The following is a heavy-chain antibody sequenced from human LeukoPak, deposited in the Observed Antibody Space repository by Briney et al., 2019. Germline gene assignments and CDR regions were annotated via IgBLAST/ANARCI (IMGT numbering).Heavy chain of an antibody. J-gene: IGHJ4*02. CDR2: IYHSGGT. Sequence: SETLSLTCTVSGYSISSGYYWGWIRQPPGKGLEWIGNIYHSGGTYYNPSLKSRVTISVDTSKTQFSLKLSSVTAADTAVYYCARVGSKVDDSSGYYYGPFDYWGQGTLVTVSS. V-gene: IGHV4-38-2*02. CDR1: GYSISSGYY. CDR3: ARVGSKVDDSSGYYYGPFDY. D-gene: IGHD3-22*01.